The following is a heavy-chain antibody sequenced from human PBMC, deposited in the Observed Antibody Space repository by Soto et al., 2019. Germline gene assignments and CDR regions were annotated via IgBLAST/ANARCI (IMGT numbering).Heavy chain of an antibody. V-gene: IGHV3-48*03. CDR2: ISSSGSTI. CDR3: ARTFDGYYGMEV. CDR1: GFTFSSYE. Sequence: GWSLRLSCAASGFTFSSYEMNLVRQAPGKGLEWVSYISSSGSTIYYADSVKGRFTISRDNAKNSLYLQMNRLRAEDTAVYYCARTFDGYYGMEVWGKGTTVTVS. J-gene: IGHJ6*04.